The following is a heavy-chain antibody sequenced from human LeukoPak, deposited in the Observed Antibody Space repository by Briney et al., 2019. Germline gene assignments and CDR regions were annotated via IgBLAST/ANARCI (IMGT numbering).Heavy chain of an antibody. J-gene: IGHJ4*02. D-gene: IGHD3-9*01. CDR1: GFTFSSYA. Sequence: GSLRLSCAASGFTFSSYAMHWARQAPGKGLEWVAVISYDGSNKYYADSVKGRFTISRDNSKNTLYLQMNSLRAEDTAVYYCARDEEVVLRYFDWLLGTSLDYWGQGTLVTVSS. CDR2: ISYDGSNK. CDR3: ARDEEVVLRYFDWLLGTSLDY. V-gene: IGHV3-30-3*01.